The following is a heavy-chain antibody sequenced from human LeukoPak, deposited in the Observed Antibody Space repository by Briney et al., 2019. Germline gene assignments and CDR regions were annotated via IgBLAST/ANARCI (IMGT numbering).Heavy chain of an antibody. CDR2: IIPIFGTA. J-gene: IGHJ4*02. V-gene: IGHV1-69*06. CDR3: AKTPVGMVTLDY. D-gene: IGHD5-24*01. Sequence: ASVKVSCKASGGTFSSYGISWVRQAPGQGLEWMGGIIPIFGTANYAQKFQGRVTITADKSTSTAYMELSSLRSEDTAVYYCAKTPVGMVTLDYWGQGTLVTVSS. CDR1: GGTFSSYG.